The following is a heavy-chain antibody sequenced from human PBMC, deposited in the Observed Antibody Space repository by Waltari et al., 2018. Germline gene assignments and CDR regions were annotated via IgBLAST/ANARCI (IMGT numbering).Heavy chain of an antibody. D-gene: IGHD3-9*01. CDR3: AKSHLLYFDWWGGMDV. CDR2: VSYDGRKE. V-gene: IGHV3-30*18. J-gene: IGHJ6*02. Sequence: QARLVESGGGVVPPGKTLRLSCVGSAFTFSNYGMHWVRQAPGKGLEWVAVVSYDGRKEYYADSLKGRFTISRDNSKSTLYLEMNGLTVEDTATYYCAKSHLLYFDWWGGMDVWGQGTTVTVSS. CDR1: AFTFSNYG.